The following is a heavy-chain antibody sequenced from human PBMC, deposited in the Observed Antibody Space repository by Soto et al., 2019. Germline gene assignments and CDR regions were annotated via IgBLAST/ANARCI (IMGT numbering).Heavy chain of an antibody. CDR2: ISYDGSNK. V-gene: IGHV3-30*18. J-gene: IGHJ4*02. CDR1: GFTFSSYG. D-gene: IGHD1-26*01. CDR3: AKDDSGSWTYFDY. Sequence: QVQLVESGGGVVQPGRSLRLSCAASGFTFSSYGMHWVRQAPGTGLEWGAVISYDGSNKYYADSVKGRFTISRDNSKNTLYLQMNSLRAEDTAVYCAKDDSGSWTYFDYWGQGTLVTVSS.